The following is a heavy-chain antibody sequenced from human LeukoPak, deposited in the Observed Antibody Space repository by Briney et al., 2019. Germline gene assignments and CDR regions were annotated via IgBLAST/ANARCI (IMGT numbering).Heavy chain of an antibody. D-gene: IGHD3-10*01. CDR1: GGSISSSSHY. CDR3: ASFEDYYGSGGGYYYYRMDV. Sequence: SETLSLTCTVSGGSISSSSHYWGWIRQPPGKGLEWIGSIYYSGSTYYNPSLKSRVTISVDTSKNQFSLKLSSVIAADTAVYYCASFEDYYGSGGGYYYYRMDVWGQGTTVTVSS. J-gene: IGHJ6*02. V-gene: IGHV4-39*01. CDR2: IYYSGST.